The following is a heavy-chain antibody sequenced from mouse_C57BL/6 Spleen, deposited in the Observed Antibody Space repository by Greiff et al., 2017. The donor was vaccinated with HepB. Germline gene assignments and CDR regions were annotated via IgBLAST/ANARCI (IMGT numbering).Heavy chain of an antibody. CDR3: ARGNWGGVYYFDY. J-gene: IGHJ2*01. CDR2: ISDGGSYT. V-gene: IGHV5-4*03. D-gene: IGHD4-1*01. Sequence: EVKVVESGGGLVKPGGSLKLSCAASGFTFSSYAMSWVRQTPEKRLEWVATISDGGSYTYYPDNVKGRFTISRDNAKNNLYLQMSQLEGGYTAMYYCARGNWGGVYYFDYWGQGTTLTVSS. CDR1: GFTFSSYA.